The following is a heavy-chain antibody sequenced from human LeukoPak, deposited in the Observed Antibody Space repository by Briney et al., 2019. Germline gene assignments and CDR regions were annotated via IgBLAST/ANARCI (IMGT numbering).Heavy chain of an antibody. V-gene: IGHV3-30*02. CDR2: IGYEGVHK. J-gene: IGHJ4*02. CDR3: AKDLLGGYSSDD. CDR1: GFTFNNFG. Sequence: PGGSLRLSCAASGFTFNNFGMHWVRQAPGKGLEWVSFIGYEGVHKYYADSVKGRFTISKDNSKDTLYLQMNSLRPEDTAVYYFAKDLLGGYSSDDWGQGTLVTVFS. D-gene: IGHD4-23*01.